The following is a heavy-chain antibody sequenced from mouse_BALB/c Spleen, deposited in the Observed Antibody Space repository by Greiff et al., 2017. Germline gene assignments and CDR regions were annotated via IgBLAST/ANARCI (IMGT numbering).Heavy chain of an antibody. Sequence: EVKVVESGGGLVKPGGSLKLSCAASGFAFSSYDMSWVRQTPEKRLEWVAYISSGGGSTYYPDTVQGRFTISRDNAKNTLYLQMSRLKSEDTAMYYCARQESGIDYWGQGTTLTVSS. V-gene: IGHV5-12-1*01. CDR3: ARQESGIDY. CDR2: ISSGGGST. CDR1: GFAFSSYD. J-gene: IGHJ2*01.